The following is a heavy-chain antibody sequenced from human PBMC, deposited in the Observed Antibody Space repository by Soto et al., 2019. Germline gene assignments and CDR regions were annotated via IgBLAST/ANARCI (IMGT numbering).Heavy chain of an antibody. D-gene: IGHD3-22*01. CDR2: IIPIVGIA. Sequence: ASVKVSCKASGGTFSSYTISWVRQAPGQGLEWMGRIIPIVGIANYAQKFQGRVTITADESTSTAYMELSSLRSEDTAVYYCARDAPYYYDSSGYYYHWFDPWRQGTLVTVSS. J-gene: IGHJ5*02. V-gene: IGHV1-69*04. CDR3: ARDAPYYYDSSGYYYHWFDP. CDR1: GGTFSSYT.